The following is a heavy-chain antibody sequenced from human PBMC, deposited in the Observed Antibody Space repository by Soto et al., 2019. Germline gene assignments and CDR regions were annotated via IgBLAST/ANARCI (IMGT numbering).Heavy chain of an antibody. CDR3: ARSLAAAGSNWFDP. J-gene: IGHJ5*02. CDR2: IYYSGST. V-gene: IGHV4-31*03. CDR1: GGSISSGGYY. D-gene: IGHD6-13*01. Sequence: SETLSLTCTVSGGSISSGGYYWSWIRQHPGKGLEWIGYIYYSGSTYYNPSLKSRVTISVDTSKNQFSLKLSSVTAADTAVYYCARSLAAAGSNWFDPWGQGTLVTVSS.